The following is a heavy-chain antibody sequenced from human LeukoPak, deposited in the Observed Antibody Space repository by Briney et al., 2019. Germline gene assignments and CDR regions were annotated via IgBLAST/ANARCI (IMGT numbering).Heavy chain of an antibody. CDR2: IHHDGGT. D-gene: IGHD2-15*01. CDR3: ASHCSGDSCYSNWVDP. Sequence: SETLSLTCAVYGGSFSGYYWSWIRQPPGKGLEWIGQIHHDGGTNYNPSLRGRVTILIDTSKNQFSLRLSSVTAADTATYYCASHCSGDSCYSNWVDPWGQGTLVTVSS. CDR1: GGSFSGYY. V-gene: IGHV4-34*01. J-gene: IGHJ5*02.